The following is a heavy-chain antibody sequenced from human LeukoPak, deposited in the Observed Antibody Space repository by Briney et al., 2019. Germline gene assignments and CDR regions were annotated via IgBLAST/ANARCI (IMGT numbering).Heavy chain of an antibody. D-gene: IGHD6-13*01. CDR3: ARGLGSSSWSWFDY. V-gene: IGHV4-34*01. J-gene: IGHJ4*02. CDR1: GGSFSGYY. CDR2: INHSGST. Sequence: SETLSLTCAVYGGSFSGYYWSWIRQPPGKGLEWIGEINHSGSTNYNPSLKSRVTISVDTSKNQFSLKLSSVTAADTAVYYCARGLGSSSWSWFDYWGQGTLVTVSS.